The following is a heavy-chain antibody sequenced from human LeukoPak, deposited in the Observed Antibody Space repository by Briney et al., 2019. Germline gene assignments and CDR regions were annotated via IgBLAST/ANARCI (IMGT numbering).Heavy chain of an antibody. CDR1: GFTVSSNY. Sequence: PGGSLRLSCAASGFTVSSNYMSWVRQAPGKGLEWVSVIYSGGSTYYADSVKGRFTISRDNSKNTLYLQMNSLRAEDTAVYYCAKELMVRGVIISSYYFDYWGQGTLVTVSS. V-gene: IGHV3-53*01. J-gene: IGHJ4*02. D-gene: IGHD3-10*01. CDR3: AKELMVRGVIISSYYFDY. CDR2: IYSGGST.